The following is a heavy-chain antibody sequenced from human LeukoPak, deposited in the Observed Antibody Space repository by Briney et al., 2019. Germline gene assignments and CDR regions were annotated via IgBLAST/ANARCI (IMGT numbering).Heavy chain of an antibody. CDR3: TSEGRHWHGGHDS. Sequence: ASVKVSCKASGYTFTDHAIHWVRQAPGRTLEWMGWINPGNGDTRHSPSFQGRVTITGDTSATTAYMELSSLTSEDTAIYFCTSEGRHWHGGHDSWGQGTLITVSS. CDR1: GYTFTDHA. CDR2: INPGNGDT. J-gene: IGHJ4*02. D-gene: IGHD1-1*01. V-gene: IGHV1-3*01.